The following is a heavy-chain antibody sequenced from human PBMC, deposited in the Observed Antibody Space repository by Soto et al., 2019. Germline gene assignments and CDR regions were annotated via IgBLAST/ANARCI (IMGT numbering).Heavy chain of an antibody. D-gene: IGHD3-22*01. CDR3: ARAMNDYDSSGYHLRPFDY. Sequence: QVQLVQSGAEVKKPGSSVKVSCKASGGTFSSYAISWVRQAPGQGLEWMGGIIPIFGTANYAQKFQGRFTITGDDPTSTAYMELSSMRSEDTAVYYCARAMNDYDSSGYHLRPFDYWGQGTLVTVSS. J-gene: IGHJ4*02. CDR2: IIPIFGTA. V-gene: IGHV1-69*01. CDR1: GGTFSSYA.